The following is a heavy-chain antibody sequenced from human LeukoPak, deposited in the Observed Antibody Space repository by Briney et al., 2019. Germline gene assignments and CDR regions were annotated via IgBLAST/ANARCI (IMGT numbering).Heavy chain of an antibody. J-gene: IGHJ4*02. CDR3: ARGYSYGPTTPIFDY. CDR1: GYTFTGYY. Sequence: ASVKVSCKASGYTFTGYYMHWVRQAPGQGLEWMGWINPNSGGTNYAQKFQGRVTMTRDTSISTAYMELSRLRSDDTAVYYCARGYSYGPTTPIFDYWGQGTLVTVSS. V-gene: IGHV1-2*02. D-gene: IGHD5-18*01. CDR2: INPNSGGT.